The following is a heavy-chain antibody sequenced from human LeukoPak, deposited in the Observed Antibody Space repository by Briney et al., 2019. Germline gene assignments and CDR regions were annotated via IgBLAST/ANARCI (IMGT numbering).Heavy chain of an antibody. CDR1: GGSFSGYY. CDR3: ARDYVAFDI. J-gene: IGHJ3*02. Sequence: SETLSLTCAVYGGSFSGYYWSWIRQPPGKGLEWIGEIYHSGGTNYNPSLKSRVTISVDKSKNQFSLKLSSVTAADTAVYYCARDYVAFDIWGQGTMVTVSS. V-gene: IGHV4-34*01. D-gene: IGHD4-17*01. CDR2: IYHSGGT.